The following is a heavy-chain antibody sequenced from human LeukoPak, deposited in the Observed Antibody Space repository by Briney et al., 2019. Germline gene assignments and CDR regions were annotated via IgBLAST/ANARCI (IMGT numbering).Heavy chain of an antibody. J-gene: IGHJ3*02. V-gene: IGHV3-33*01. CDR3: ARQGAAGAFDI. Sequence: PGGSLRLSCAASGFTFSSYGMHWVRQAPGKGLEWVAVIWYDGSNKYYADSVKGRFTISRDNSKNTLYLQMNSLRAEDTAVYYCARQGAAGAFDIWGQGTMVTVSS. CDR2: IWYDGSNK. CDR1: GFTFSSYG. D-gene: IGHD4/OR15-4a*01.